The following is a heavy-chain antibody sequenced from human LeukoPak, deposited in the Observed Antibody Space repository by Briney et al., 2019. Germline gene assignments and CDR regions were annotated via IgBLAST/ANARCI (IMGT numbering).Heavy chain of an antibody. CDR1: GGSISSGSYY. V-gene: IGHV4-61*02. Sequence: SQTLSLTCTVSGGSISSGSYYWSWIRQPAGKGLEWIGRIYTSGSTNYNPSLKSRVTISVDTSKNQFSLKLSSVTAADTAVYYCARATYYDFWSGYWGAFDIWGQGTMVTVSS. CDR3: ARATYYDFWSGYWGAFDI. D-gene: IGHD3-3*01. J-gene: IGHJ3*02. CDR2: IYTSGST.